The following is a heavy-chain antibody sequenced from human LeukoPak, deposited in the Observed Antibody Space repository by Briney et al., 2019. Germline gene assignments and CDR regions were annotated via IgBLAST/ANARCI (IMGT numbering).Heavy chain of an antibody. CDR2: INPSGGST. J-gene: IGHJ3*02. Sequence: ASVKVSCKASGYTFTSYCMHWVRQAPGQGLEWMGIINPSGGSTSYAQKFQGRVTMTRDTSTSTVYMELSSLRSEDTAVYYCARALTLRGAFDIWGQGTMVTVSS. CDR1: GYTFTSYC. D-gene: IGHD3-9*01. V-gene: IGHV1-46*03. CDR3: ARALTLRGAFDI.